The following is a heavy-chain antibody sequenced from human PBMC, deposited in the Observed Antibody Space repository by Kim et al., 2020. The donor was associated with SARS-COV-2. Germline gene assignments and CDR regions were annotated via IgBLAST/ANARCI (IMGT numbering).Heavy chain of an antibody. J-gene: IGHJ4*02. Sequence: YYATSRKGRFTISRDDAKKTLYVQMDSLTVDDMAVYYCARGGGGFLDYWGQGILVTVSS. CDR3: ARGGGGFLDY. V-gene: IGHV3-64*01. D-gene: IGHD1-26*01.